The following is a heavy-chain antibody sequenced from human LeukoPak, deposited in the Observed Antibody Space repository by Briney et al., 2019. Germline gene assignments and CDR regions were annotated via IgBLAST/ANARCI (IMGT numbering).Heavy chain of an antibody. V-gene: IGHV4-34*01. CDR3: ARGAGIVVVPAATNWFDP. CDR2: INHSGST. D-gene: IGHD2-2*01. J-gene: IGHJ5*02. Sequence: SETLSLTCAVYGGSFSGYYWSWIRQPPGKELEWIGEINHSGSTNYNPSLKSRVTISVDTSKNQFSLKLSSVTAADTAVYYCARGAGIVVVPAATNWFDPWGQGTLVTVSS. CDR1: GGSFSGYY.